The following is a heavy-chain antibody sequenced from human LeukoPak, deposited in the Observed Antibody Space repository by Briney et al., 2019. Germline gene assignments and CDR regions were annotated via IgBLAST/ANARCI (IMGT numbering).Heavy chain of an antibody. CDR2: ISSSGGT. J-gene: IGHJ3*02. CDR1: GDSISSGDYY. Sequence: PSETLSLTCTVSGDSISSGDYYWSWLRQPAGKGLEWIGRISSSGGTNYNPSLKSRVTISVDTSHNQFTLTVSSLTAPAPAVYFCARGPYSYDSSGAFDIWGQGTMVTVSS. CDR3: ARGPYSYDSSGAFDI. D-gene: IGHD3-22*01. V-gene: IGHV4-61*02.